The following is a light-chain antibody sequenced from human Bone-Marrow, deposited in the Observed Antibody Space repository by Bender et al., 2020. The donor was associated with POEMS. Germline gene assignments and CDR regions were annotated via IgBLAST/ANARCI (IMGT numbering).Light chain of an antibody. V-gene: IGLV1-44*01. Sequence: QSVLTQPPSASGTPGRGVTLSCSGRSSNIGSHTVNWYQQLPGTAPKLLVYGNDQRPSGVPDRLSGSKSGTSASLAISGLQSEDEADYYCATWDDSLDGYVFGTGTKVTVL. CDR2: GND. J-gene: IGLJ1*01. CDR1: SSNIGSHT. CDR3: ATWDDSLDGYV.